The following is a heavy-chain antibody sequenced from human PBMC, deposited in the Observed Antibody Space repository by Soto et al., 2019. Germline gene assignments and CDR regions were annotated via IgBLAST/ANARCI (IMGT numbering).Heavy chain of an antibody. CDR1: GGTFSSYT. D-gene: IGHD3-10*01. Sequence: QVQLVQSGAEVKKPGSSVKVSCKASGGTFSSYTISWVRQAPGQGLEWMGRIIPSLGIANYAQKFQGRVTITADKSTGTAYMELSSLRSEDTAVYYCAREPSSGLWFGELMAYYFDYWGQGTLVTVSS. J-gene: IGHJ4*02. V-gene: IGHV1-69*08. CDR2: IIPSLGIA. CDR3: AREPSSGLWFGELMAYYFDY.